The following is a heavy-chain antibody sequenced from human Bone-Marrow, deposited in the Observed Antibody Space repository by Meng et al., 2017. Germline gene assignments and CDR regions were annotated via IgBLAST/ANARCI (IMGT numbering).Heavy chain of an antibody. CDR3: TRDGYSSGWSTAELVFDY. D-gene: IGHD6-19*01. CDR1: GFTFSSYS. V-gene: IGHV3-21*01. J-gene: IGHJ4*02. Sequence: GESLKISCAASGFTFSSYSMNWVRQAPGKGLEWVSSISSSSSYIYYADSVKGRFTISRDNAKNSLYLQMNSLRAEDTAVYYCTRDGYSSGWSTAELVFDYWGQGTLVTVSS. CDR2: ISSSSSYI.